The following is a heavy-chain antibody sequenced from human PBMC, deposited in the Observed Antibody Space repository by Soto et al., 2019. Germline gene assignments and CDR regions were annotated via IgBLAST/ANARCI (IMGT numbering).Heavy chain of an antibody. CDR2: IIPICGTA. D-gene: IGHD2-2*01. CDR1: GGTFSSYA. Sequence: SVKVSCKASGGTFSSYAISWVRQAPGQGLEWMRGIIPICGTANYAQKFQGRVTITADESTSTAYMELSSLRSEDTAVYYCARAPGYCISTSCYYYYGMDVWGQGTTVTVSS. J-gene: IGHJ6*02. V-gene: IGHV1-69*13. CDR3: ARAPGYCISTSCYYYYGMDV.